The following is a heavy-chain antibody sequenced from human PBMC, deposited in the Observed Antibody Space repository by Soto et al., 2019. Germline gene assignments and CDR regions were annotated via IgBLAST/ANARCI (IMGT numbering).Heavy chain of an antibody. J-gene: IGHJ4*02. V-gene: IGHV1-46*01. CDR1: GYTFTSYY. D-gene: IGHD3-22*01. CDR3: ARLPYYYDSSGYPGDY. Sequence: ASVKVSCKASGYTFTSYYMHWVRQAPGQGLEWMGIINPSGGSTSYAQKFQGRVTMTRDTSTSTVYMELSSLRSEDTAVYYCARLPYYYDSSGYPGDYWGQGTLVTVSS. CDR2: INPSGGST.